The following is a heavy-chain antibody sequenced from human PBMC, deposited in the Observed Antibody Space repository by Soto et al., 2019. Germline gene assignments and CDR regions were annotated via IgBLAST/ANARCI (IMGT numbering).Heavy chain of an antibody. CDR3: ARGRGSSSALYYYYGMDV. D-gene: IGHD6-6*01. CDR1: GGSISSSSYY. Sequence: SETLSLTCTVSGGSISSSSYYWGWIRQPPGKGLEWIGSIYYSGSTYYNPSLKSRVTISVDTSKNQFSLKLSSVTAADTAVYYCARGRGSSSALYYYYGMDVWGQGTTVT. CDR2: IYYSGST. V-gene: IGHV4-39*01. J-gene: IGHJ6*02.